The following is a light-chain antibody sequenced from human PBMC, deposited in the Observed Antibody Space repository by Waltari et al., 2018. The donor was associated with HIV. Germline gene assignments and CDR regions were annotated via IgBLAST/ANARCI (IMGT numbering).Light chain of an antibody. Sequence: VLTQPPSVSGAPGQRVTISCTGNSSNIGAGYDVHWYHQLPGTAPKLLIYGNSNRPSGVPDRFSGSKSGTSASLAITGLQAEDEADYYCQSYDSSLSAYVFGTGTKVTVL. V-gene: IGLV1-40*01. J-gene: IGLJ1*01. CDR2: GNS. CDR1: SSNIGAGYD. CDR3: QSYDSSLSAYV.